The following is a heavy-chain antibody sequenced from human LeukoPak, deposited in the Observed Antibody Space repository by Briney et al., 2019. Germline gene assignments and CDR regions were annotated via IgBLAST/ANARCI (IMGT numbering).Heavy chain of an antibody. V-gene: IGHV3-48*03. Sequence: GGSLRLSCAASGFTFSTYEMNWVRQAPGKGLEWVSHISGNGGAIYYADSVKGRFTISRDNAKNSLYLQMNSLRAEDTAVYYCARRYCSSTTCTLDYWGQGTLVTVSS. J-gene: IGHJ4*02. CDR2: ISGNGGAI. CDR1: GFTFSTYE. CDR3: ARRYCSSTTCTLDY. D-gene: IGHD2-2*01.